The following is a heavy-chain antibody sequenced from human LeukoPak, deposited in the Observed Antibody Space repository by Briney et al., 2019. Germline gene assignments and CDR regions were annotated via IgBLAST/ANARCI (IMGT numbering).Heavy chain of an antibody. V-gene: IGHV3-21*01. J-gene: IGHJ3*02. Sequence: SGGSLRLSFAASGFSFSSYNMHWVRQAPGKGLEWVSSISGSSSHIYFADSLKGRFTISRDNAKNSLFLQMDSLRAEDTALYYCARDLRPESVYCSGGRCYPKRYSFHIWGQGTMVTVSS. CDR3: ARDLRPESVYCSGGRCYPKRYSFHI. CDR1: GFSFSSYN. D-gene: IGHD2-15*01. CDR2: ISGSSSHI.